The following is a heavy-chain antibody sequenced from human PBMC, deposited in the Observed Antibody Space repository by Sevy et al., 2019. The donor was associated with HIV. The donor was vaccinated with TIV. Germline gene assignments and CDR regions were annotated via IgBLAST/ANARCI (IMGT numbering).Heavy chain of an antibody. Sequence: GGSLRLSCAVSGFNFNIYSMSWVRQAPGKGLEWVSTLSFGCGKINYADSVKGRFIISGDDSKNPLYLQMNCLRAEDTAVYFCAREGCSRPHDYWGQGTLVTVSS. D-gene: IGHD3-10*02. CDR2: LSFGCGKI. V-gene: IGHV3-23*01. CDR3: AREGCSRPHDY. CDR1: GFNFNIYS. J-gene: IGHJ4*02.